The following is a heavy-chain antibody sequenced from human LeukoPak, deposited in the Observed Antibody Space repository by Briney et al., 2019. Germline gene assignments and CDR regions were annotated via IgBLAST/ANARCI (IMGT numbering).Heavy chain of an antibody. Sequence: GGCLRLSCEASGFTFSNYAMNWVRQAPGKGLEWVSSISGSGGNTYYAASVKGRFTISRDNSKYTLSLQMNSLRAEDTAVYYCAKDHDYYASGPIWGQGTMVTVSS. J-gene: IGHJ3*02. CDR2: ISGSGGNT. CDR1: GFTFSNYA. V-gene: IGHV3-23*01. CDR3: AKDHDYYASGPI. D-gene: IGHD3-10*01.